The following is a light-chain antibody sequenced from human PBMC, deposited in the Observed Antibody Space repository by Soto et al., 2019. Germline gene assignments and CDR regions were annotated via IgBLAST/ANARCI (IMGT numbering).Light chain of an antibody. V-gene: IGKV3-15*01. CDR1: QSVNSN. Sequence: EIVMTQSPATLSVSPGQRATLSCRASQSVNSNLAWYQQKSGQAPRLLIYGASPRATGIPARFSGSGSGTEFTLTISSLQPEDFAVYYCQQYNDWPRTFGQGTKVEIK. J-gene: IGKJ1*01. CDR3: QQYNDWPRT. CDR2: GAS.